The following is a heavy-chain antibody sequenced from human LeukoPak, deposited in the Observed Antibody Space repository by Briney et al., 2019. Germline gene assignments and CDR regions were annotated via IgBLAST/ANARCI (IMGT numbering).Heavy chain of an antibody. CDR1: GGSISSYY. Sequence: SETLSLTCTVSGGSISSYYWSWIRQPPGKGLEWIGYIYYSGSTNYNPSLKSRVTISVDTSKNQFSLKLSSVTAADTAVYYCARLDGSGSYYYYYGMDVWGQGTTVTVSS. D-gene: IGHD3-10*01. J-gene: IGHJ6*02. CDR2: IYYSGST. CDR3: ARLDGSGSYYYYYGMDV. V-gene: IGHV4-59*08.